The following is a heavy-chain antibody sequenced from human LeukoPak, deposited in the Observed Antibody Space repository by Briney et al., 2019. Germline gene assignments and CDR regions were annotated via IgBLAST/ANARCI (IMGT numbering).Heavy chain of an antibody. CDR2: INPSGGST. Sequence: ASVKVSCKSSGYTFTSYSMHWVRQAPGQGLEWMGIINPSGGSTSYAQKFQGRVTMTRDTSTSTVYMELSSLRSEDTAVYYCARLLPPAGSAFDIWGQGTMVTVSS. CDR3: ARLLPPAGSAFDI. J-gene: IGHJ3*02. V-gene: IGHV1-46*01. D-gene: IGHD6-19*01. CDR1: GYTFTSYS.